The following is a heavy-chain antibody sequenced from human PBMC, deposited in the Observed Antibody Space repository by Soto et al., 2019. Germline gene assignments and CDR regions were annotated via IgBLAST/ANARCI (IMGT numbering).Heavy chain of an antibody. Sequence: EVQLVESGGGLVQPGGSLRLSCAASGFTVSSNYMSWVRQAPGKGLEWVSVIYSGGSTYYADSVKGRFTISRHNSKNTLYLLMNRLRAEDTAVYYCARDFRPPYGVRYFDYGGQGALVTVSS. CDR3: ARDFRPPYGVRYFDY. D-gene: IGHD4-17*01. CDR1: GFTVSSNY. CDR2: IYSGGST. J-gene: IGHJ4*02. V-gene: IGHV3-53*04.